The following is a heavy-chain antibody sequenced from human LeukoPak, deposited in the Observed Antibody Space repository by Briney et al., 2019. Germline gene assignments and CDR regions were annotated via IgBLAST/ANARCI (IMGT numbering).Heavy chain of an antibody. CDR1: GFTFSNYA. CDR3: AKDFVVVPGNVNYFDY. Sequence: GGSLRLSCAASGFTFSNYAMSWVRQAPGKGLEWVSAISGSGDNTYYADSVKGRFTVSRDNSKNTLYVQMKSLRAEDTAVYYCAKDFVVVPGNVNYFDYWGQGTLVTVSS. CDR2: ISGSGDNT. J-gene: IGHJ4*02. D-gene: IGHD2-21*02. V-gene: IGHV3-23*01.